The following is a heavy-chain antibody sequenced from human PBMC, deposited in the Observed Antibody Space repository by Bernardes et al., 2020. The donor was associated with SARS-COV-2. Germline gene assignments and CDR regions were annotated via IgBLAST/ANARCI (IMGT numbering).Heavy chain of an antibody. Sequence: LSRTCTVSGGSISSNSYYWAWVRHPPGKGLEWIGSIHSSGTTHYTPSLKSRVTISVDTSKNQFSLKLSAVSAADTSIYYCARHPYSSSWFYWGQGTLVTVSS. CDR2: IHSSGTT. V-gene: IGHV4-39*01. J-gene: IGHJ4*02. D-gene: IGHD2-2*01. CDR3: ARHPYSSSWFY. CDR1: GGSISSNSYY.